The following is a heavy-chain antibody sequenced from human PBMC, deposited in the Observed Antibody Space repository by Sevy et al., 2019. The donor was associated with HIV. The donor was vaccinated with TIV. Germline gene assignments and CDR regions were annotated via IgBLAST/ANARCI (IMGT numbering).Heavy chain of an antibody. Sequence: ASVKVSCQTSGYSFSDYYLNWIRQAPGQGLEWLGWINPDSGGSKAAEKFLGRLTMTSDTSISTVFMELTGLTSDDTALYYCASEGLDHDSYLGDYWGQGTQVTVSS. CDR2: INPDSGGS. D-gene: IGHD3-10*01. J-gene: IGHJ4*02. V-gene: IGHV1-2*02. CDR3: ASEGLDHDSYLGDY. CDR1: GYSFSDYY.